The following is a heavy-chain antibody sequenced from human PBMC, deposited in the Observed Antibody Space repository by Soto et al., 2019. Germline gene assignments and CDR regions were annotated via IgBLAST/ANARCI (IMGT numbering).Heavy chain of an antibody. D-gene: IGHD1-26*01. CDR2: INAGNGNT. J-gene: IGHJ6*03. Sequence: GASVKVSCKASGYTFTSYAMHWVRQAPGQRLEWMGWINAGNGNTKYSQKFQGRVTITRDTSASTAYMELSSLRSEDTAVYYCARDSQWEPHYYYYYMDVWGKGTTVTVSS. CDR3: ARDSQWEPHYYYYYMDV. CDR1: GYTFTSYA. V-gene: IGHV1-3*01.